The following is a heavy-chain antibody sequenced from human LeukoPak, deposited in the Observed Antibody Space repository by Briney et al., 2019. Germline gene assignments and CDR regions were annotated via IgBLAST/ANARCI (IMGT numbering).Heavy chain of an antibody. CDR1: GYTFTGYY. CDR3: AREYSGSYSLDY. V-gene: IGHV1-2*02. J-gene: IGHJ4*02. Sequence: ASVKVSCKASGYTFTGYYMHWVRQAPGQGLEWVGWINPNSGGTNYAQTVQGRVTMTRDTSISTAYMELSRLRSDDTAVYYCAREYSGSYSLDYWGQGTLVTVSS. CDR2: INPNSGGT. D-gene: IGHD1-26*01.